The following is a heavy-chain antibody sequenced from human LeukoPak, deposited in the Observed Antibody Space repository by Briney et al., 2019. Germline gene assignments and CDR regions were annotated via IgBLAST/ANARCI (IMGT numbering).Heavy chain of an antibody. V-gene: IGHV4-39*01. D-gene: IGHD6-6*01. CDR3: ASPSSSSSTYDY. CDR2: INYSGST. Sequence: SETPSLTCTVSGGSISSSTYYWGWIRQPPGKGLEWIGSINYSGSTYYNPSLKSRVTISVDTSKNQFSLKLSSVTAADTAVYYCASPSSSSSTYDYWGQGALVTVSS. J-gene: IGHJ4*02. CDR1: GGSISSSTYY.